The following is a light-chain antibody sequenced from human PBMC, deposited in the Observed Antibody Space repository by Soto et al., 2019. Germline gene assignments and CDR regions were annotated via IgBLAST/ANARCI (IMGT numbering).Light chain of an antibody. J-gene: IGKJ4*01. Sequence: DIVMTQSPLSLPVTPGEPASISCRSSQSLLHSNGYNYLDWYLQKPGQSPQLLIYLGSNRASGVPDRFSGSGSGTDFTLKISRVEAEDVGVYYCMQALQMLTFGGGIKVEIK. CDR1: QSLLHSNGYNY. CDR3: MQALQMLT. V-gene: IGKV2-28*01. CDR2: LGS.